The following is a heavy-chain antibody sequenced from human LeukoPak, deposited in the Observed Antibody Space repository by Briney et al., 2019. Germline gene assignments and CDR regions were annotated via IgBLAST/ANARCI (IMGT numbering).Heavy chain of an antibody. CDR3: ARDVHGDYGSGWFDP. J-gene: IGHJ5*02. CDR1: GGAFNNST. CDR2: MMRLFGTA. V-gene: IGHV1-69*05. Sequence: GSSVKLSCNTSGGAFNNSTISWVRQAPGQGLGWVGGMMRLFGTAGYTHNIQGRVTITKDKSTRTVYLELTGLRSDDTAVYYCARDVHGDYGSGWFDPWGQGTLVSVSS. D-gene: IGHD4-17*01.